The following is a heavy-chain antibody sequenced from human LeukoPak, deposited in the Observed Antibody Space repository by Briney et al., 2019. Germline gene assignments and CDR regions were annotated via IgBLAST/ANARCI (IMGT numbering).Heavy chain of an antibody. CDR2: INHSGST. Sequence: SETLSLTCAVYGGSFSGYYWSWIRQPPGKGLEWIGEINHSGSTNYNPSLKSRVTISVDTSKNQFSLKLSYVTAADTAVYYCARGFIYYDFWSGYYSRFDPWGQGTLVTVSS. CDR1: GGSFSGYY. CDR3: ARGFIYYDFWSGYYSRFDP. V-gene: IGHV4-34*01. D-gene: IGHD3-3*01. J-gene: IGHJ5*02.